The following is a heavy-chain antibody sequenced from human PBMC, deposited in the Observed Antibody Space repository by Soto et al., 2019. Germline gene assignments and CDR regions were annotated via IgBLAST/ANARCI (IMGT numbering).Heavy chain of an antibody. J-gene: IGHJ6*02. V-gene: IGHV4-59*08. D-gene: IGHD2-21*02. CDR1: DDSSSSYK. CDR2: IDSSGGT. CDR3: VRQGFGRLHGLVDV. Sequence: QVQLQESGPGLVKPSDTLSLTCTVSDDSSSSYKWSWIRQPPGRRLEWIGYIDSSGGTSYNPSLQSRVTIXLXTXXKHFSLQPSSVAAADADVYYCVRQGFGRLHGLVDVWGQGTKGVVSS.